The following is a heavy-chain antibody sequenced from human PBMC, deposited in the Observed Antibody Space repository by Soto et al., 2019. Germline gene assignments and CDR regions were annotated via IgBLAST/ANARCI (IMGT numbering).Heavy chain of an antibody. CDR2: VSHDQSNK. CDR3: AREPGYKWNHNYGIEF. Sequence: GGSLRLSCAASGFTFSHYAMHWVRQAPGKGLEWVAFVSHDQSNKYYADSVKGRFTISRDNSKNTLYLQMSSLRPADTAVYCCAREPGYKWNHNYGIEFWGQGTLVTVSS. D-gene: IGHD1-20*01. CDR1: GFTFSHYA. V-gene: IGHV3-30*04. J-gene: IGHJ4*02.